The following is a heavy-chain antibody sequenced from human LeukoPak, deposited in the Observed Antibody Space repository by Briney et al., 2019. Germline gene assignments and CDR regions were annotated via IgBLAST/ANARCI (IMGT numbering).Heavy chain of an antibody. CDR2: IKQDGSEK. CDR1: GYTFSSYW. Sequence: GGSLRLSCAASGYTFSSYWMSWVRKAPGKGLEWVANIKQDGSEKYYVDSVKGRFTISRDNAKNSLYLQMNSLRAEDTAVYYCARVPDHRLSILRYFDWTPTGWFDPWGQGTLVTVSS. J-gene: IGHJ5*02. CDR3: ARVPDHRLSILRYFDWTPTGWFDP. V-gene: IGHV3-7*01. D-gene: IGHD3-9*01.